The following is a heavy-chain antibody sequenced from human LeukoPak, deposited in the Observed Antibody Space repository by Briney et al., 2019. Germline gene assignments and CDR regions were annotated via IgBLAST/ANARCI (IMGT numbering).Heavy chain of an antibody. CDR3: AREVISTPSYFDY. J-gene: IGHJ4*02. CDR1: GFTVSSNY. D-gene: IGHD2-2*01. V-gene: IGHV3-53*01. Sequence: GGSLRLSCAASGFTVSSNYMSWVRQAPGKGLEWVSVIYSGGSTYYADSVKGRFTMSRDSSKNTLYLQMNSLGADDTAVYYCAREVISTPSYFDYWGQGILVTVSS. CDR2: IYSGGST.